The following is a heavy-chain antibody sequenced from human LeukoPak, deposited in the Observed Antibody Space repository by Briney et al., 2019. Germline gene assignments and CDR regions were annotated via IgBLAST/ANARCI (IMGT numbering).Heavy chain of an antibody. Sequence: SETLSLTCTVSGGSISSYYWSWIRQPPGKGLEWIGYIYYSGSTNYNPFLKSRVTISVDTSKNQFSLKLSSVTAADTAVYYCARDNCSSTSCYRPYYYYYGMDVWGKGTTVTVSS. V-gene: IGHV4-59*12. CDR1: GGSISSYY. J-gene: IGHJ6*04. CDR2: IYYSGST. D-gene: IGHD2-2*01. CDR3: ARDNCSSTSCYRPYYYYYGMDV.